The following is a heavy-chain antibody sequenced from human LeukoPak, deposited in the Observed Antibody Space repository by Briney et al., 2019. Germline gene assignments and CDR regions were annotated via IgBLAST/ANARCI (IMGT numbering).Heavy chain of an antibody. D-gene: IGHD5-18*01. J-gene: IGHJ4*02. CDR3: ARVLYSYGFGGIFFDF. CDR2: IYYTGGT. CDR1: GGSISHYH. Sequence: SETLSLTCTVSGGSISHYHWSWIRQPPGKGLEWIGYIYYTGGTNYNPSLNSRVTMSVDTSKNQFSLKLSSVTAADTAVYYCARVLYSYGFGGIFFDFWGLGTLVTVSS. V-gene: IGHV4-59*01.